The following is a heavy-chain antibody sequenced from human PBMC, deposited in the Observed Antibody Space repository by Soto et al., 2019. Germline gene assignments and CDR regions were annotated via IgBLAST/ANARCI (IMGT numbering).Heavy chain of an antibody. Sequence: HPGGSLRLSCAASGFTFSSYGMHWVRQAPGKGLEWVAVIWYDGSNKYYADSVKGRFTISRDNSKKTLYLQMNSLRAEDTAVYYCASEYCSGGSCYYYGMDVWGQGTTVTVSS. V-gene: IGHV3-33*01. D-gene: IGHD2-15*01. CDR2: IWYDGSNK. CDR1: GFTFSSYG. CDR3: ASEYCSGGSCYYYGMDV. J-gene: IGHJ6*02.